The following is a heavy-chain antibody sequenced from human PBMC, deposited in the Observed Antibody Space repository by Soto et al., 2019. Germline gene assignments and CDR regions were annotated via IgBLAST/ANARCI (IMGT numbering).Heavy chain of an antibody. CDR1: GFTFSIYW. CDR3: ARDHADIVVVPAAMGWFDP. Sequence: GGSLRLSCAASGFTFSIYWMSWFRQAPGKGLEWVANIKQDGSEKYYVDSVRGRFTISRDNAKNSLYLQMNSLRAEDTAVYYCARDHADIVVVPAAMGWFDPWGQGTLVTVS. J-gene: IGHJ5*02. CDR2: IKQDGSEK. D-gene: IGHD2-2*01. V-gene: IGHV3-7*03.